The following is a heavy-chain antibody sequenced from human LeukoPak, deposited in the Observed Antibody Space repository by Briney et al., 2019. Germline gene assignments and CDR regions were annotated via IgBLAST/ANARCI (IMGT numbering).Heavy chain of an antibody. CDR3: ARNLLHPLGWYFDL. CDR1: GFTFSSYW. D-gene: IGHD3-22*01. J-gene: IGHJ2*01. Sequence: GGSLRLSCAASGFTFSSYWMSWVRQAPGKGLEWVANIKQDGSEKYYVDSVKGRFTISRDNAKNSLYLQMNSLRAEDTAVYYCARNLLHPLGWYFDLWGRGTLVTVSS. CDR2: IKQDGSEK. V-gene: IGHV3-7*01.